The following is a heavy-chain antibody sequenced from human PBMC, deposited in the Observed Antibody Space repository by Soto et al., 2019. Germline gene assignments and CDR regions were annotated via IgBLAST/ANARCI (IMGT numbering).Heavy chain of an antibody. Sequence: KSSETLSLTCAVYGGSFSGYYWSWIRQPPGKGLEWIGEINHSGSTNYNPSLKSRVTISVDTSKNQFSLKLSSVTAADTALYYCARVVVPAAGYYYYMEGWGKGTTVNVSS. CDR1: GGSFSGYY. CDR3: ARVVVPAAGYYYYMEG. J-gene: IGHJ6*03. V-gene: IGHV4-34*01. CDR2: INHSGST. D-gene: IGHD2-2*01.